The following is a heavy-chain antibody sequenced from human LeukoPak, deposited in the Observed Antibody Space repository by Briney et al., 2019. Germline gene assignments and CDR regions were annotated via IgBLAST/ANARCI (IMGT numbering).Heavy chain of an antibody. CDR3: AKSAGFLEDAFDI. D-gene: IGHD3-3*01. CDR1: GGSISSGSYY. Sequence: PSETLSLTCTVSGGSISSGSYYWSWIRQPAGKGLEWIGRIYTSGSTNYNPSLKSRVTISVDTSKNQFSLKLSSVTAADTAVYYCAKSAGFLEDAFDIWGQGTMVTVSS. V-gene: IGHV4-61*02. CDR2: IYTSGST. J-gene: IGHJ3*02.